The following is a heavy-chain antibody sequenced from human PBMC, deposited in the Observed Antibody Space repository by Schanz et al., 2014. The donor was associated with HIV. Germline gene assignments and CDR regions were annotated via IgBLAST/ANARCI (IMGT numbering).Heavy chain of an antibody. J-gene: IGHJ4*02. Sequence: EVQLVESGGGLVEPGGSLRLSCAASGFNFNNYAMTWVRQAPGKGLEWVSSISESGGRTYYADSVNGRFTISRDNSKNTLYLQMTTLRTEDTAVYYCAKPEYDSSGNSQSHFDYWGRGTLVTVSS. CDR3: AKPEYDSSGNSQSHFDY. D-gene: IGHD3-22*01. V-gene: IGHV3-23*04. CDR1: GFNFNNYA. CDR2: ISESGGRT.